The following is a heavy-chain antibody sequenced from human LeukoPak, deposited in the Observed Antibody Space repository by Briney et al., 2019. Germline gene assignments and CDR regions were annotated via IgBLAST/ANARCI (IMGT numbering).Heavy chain of an antibody. J-gene: IGHJ4*02. Sequence: AGGSLRLSCAASGFIFSNYYMHWVRQAPGKGLVWVSHINGDGSNVNYADSVKGRFPISRDNAKNTLYLQMNSLRVEDTALYYCGRGKSPAAVDDWGQGTLVTVPS. CDR2: INGDGSNV. D-gene: IGHD2-2*01. CDR3: GRGKSPAAVDD. V-gene: IGHV3-74*01. CDR1: GFIFSNYY.